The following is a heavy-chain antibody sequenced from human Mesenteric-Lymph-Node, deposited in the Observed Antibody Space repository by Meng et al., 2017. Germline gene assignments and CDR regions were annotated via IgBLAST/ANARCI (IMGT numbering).Heavy chain of an antibody. CDR1: GGSISSSSYY. V-gene: IGHV4-39*01. D-gene: IGHD3-10*01. CDR2: IYYSGST. J-gene: IGHJ4*02. Sequence: QLKLQESGPGLVKPSEPLSLACTVSGGSISSSSYYWGWIRQPPGKGLEWIGSIYYSGSTYYNPSLKSRVTISVDTSKNQFSLMLTSVTATDTAVYYCARRRGGSGRDCWGQGTLVTVSS. CDR3: ARRRGGSGRDC.